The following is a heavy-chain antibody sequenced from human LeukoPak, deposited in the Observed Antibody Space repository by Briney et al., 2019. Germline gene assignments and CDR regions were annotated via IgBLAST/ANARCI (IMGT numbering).Heavy chain of an antibody. V-gene: IGHV4-59*08. CDR1: GGSISTYY. Sequence: SETLSLTCTVSGGSISTYYWNWIRQPPGKGLEWIGYIYHSGSTNYNPSLQSRVTISVDTSKNQFSLNLNSVTAADTALYSCARHYLGGNYPDYFNHWGQGTLVTVSS. D-gene: IGHD1-26*01. J-gene: IGHJ4*02. CDR3: ARHYLGGNYPDYFNH. CDR2: IYHSGST.